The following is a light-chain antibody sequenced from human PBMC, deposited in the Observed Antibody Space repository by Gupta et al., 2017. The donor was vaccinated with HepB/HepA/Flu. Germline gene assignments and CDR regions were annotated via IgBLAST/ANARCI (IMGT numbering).Light chain of an antibody. J-gene: IGKJ4*01. CDR2: DAS. Sequence: DIQMTQSPPSLSASVGARVTITCQASEEISNYLSWYQQKPGKAPNLLIYDASHVETGVPSRFRGGGSGRDFTLTISSRQPEDIATYYCQQYYEDPLTFGGGTKVDMK. CDR3: QQYYEDPLT. CDR1: EEISNY. V-gene: IGKV1-33*01.